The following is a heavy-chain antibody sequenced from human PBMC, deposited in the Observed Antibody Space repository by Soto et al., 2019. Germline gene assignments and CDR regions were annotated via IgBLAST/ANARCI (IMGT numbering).Heavy chain of an antibody. CDR2: TKNKANRYTT. D-gene: IGHD1-26*01. V-gene: IGHV3-72*01. CDR3: ARWVSGSPDN. J-gene: IGHJ4*02. CDR1: GFTLSDHY. Sequence: EVQLVESGGGLVQPGGSLRLSYAASGFTLSDHYMDWVRQAPGKGLEWVGRTKNKANRYTTEYAASVNGRFTISRDDSKNSLYLQMNSLKTEDTAVYYCARWVSGSPDNWGQGTLVTVSS.